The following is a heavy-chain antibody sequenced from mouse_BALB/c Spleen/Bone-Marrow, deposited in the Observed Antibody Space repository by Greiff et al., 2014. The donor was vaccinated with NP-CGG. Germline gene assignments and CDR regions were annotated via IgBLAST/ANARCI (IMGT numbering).Heavy chain of an antibody. CDR2: INPTSGYT. V-gene: IGHV1-7*01. CDR1: GYTFTSYW. CDR3: ATGYYAMDS. Sequence: VQLQQSGAELAKPGASVKMSCKAPGYTFTSYWMHWVKQRPGQGLEWIGYINPTSGYTEYNQKFKDKATLTADKSSSTAYMQLGSLTSEDSAVYYCATGYYAMDSWGQGSSVTVSS. J-gene: IGHJ4*01.